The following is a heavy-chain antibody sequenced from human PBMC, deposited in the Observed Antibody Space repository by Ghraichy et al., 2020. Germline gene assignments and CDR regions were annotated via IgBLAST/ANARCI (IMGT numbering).Heavy chain of an antibody. Sequence: ASVKVSCKASGYTFINYDINWVRQAPGQGLEWMGWISIYNENTKYAEKFQDRVTMTTDTSTANVYMELRSLTSDDTAVYYCARDGTRSSGFDIWGQGTMVTVSS. V-gene: IGHV1-18*01. CDR3: ARDGTRSSGFDI. J-gene: IGHJ3*02. CDR2: ISIYNENT. D-gene: IGHD1-26*01. CDR1: GYTFINYD.